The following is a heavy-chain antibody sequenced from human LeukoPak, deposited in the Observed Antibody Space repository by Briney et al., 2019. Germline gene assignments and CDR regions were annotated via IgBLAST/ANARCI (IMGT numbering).Heavy chain of an antibody. CDR3: ARDFRTVTTEYFDL. CDR1: GFTFSSEG. D-gene: IGHD4-17*01. V-gene: IGHV3-30*02. CDR2: IPYDGSNT. J-gene: IGHJ2*01. Sequence: PGGSLRLSCAASGFTFSSEGMHWIRQAPGTGLEWVTFIPYDGSNTYYADSVKGRFTISRDNSKNTLYLQMNSLRTEDTAVYYCARDFRTVTTEYFDLWGRGTLVTVSS.